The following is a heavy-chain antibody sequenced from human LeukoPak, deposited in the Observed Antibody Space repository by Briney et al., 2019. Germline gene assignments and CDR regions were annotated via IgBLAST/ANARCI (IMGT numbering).Heavy chain of an antibody. D-gene: IGHD3-22*01. CDR1: GYTFTGYY. V-gene: IGHV1-2*02. J-gene: IGHJ3*02. CDR3: ARAFTYYYDSSGYYALKFGRAFDI. CDR2: INPNSGGT. Sequence: ASVKVSCKASGYTFTGYYMHWVRQAPGQGLEWMGWINPNSGGTNYAQKFQGRVTMTRDTSISTAYMELSRLRSDDTAVYYCARAFTYYYDSSGYYALKFGRAFDIWGQGTMVTVSS.